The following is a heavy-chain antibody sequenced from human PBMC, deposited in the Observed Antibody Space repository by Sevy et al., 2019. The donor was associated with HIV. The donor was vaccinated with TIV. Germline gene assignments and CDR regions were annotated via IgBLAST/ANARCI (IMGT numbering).Heavy chain of an antibody. D-gene: IGHD6-13*01. CDR2: IYPGDSDT. CDR1: GYSFSIYW. J-gene: IGHJ5*02. CDR3: TGLAAPGTLPPELVQTRWFDP. V-gene: IGHV5-51*01. Sequence: GESLKISCQAPGYSFSIYWIAWVRPMPGKGLEWMGIIYPGDSDTRYNPSMQGQVTISADKSITTTYLQWCSLKTSDTGNYYCTGLAAPGTLPPELVQTRWFDPWGQGTQVTVSS.